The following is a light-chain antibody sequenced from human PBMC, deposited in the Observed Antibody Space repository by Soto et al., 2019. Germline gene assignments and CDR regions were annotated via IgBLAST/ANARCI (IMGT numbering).Light chain of an antibody. CDR1: SSDVGSYNL. Sequence: QSVLTQPASVSGSPGQSITISCTGTSSDVGSYNLVSWYQQHPGKAPKLMIYEVSKRPSGVSNRFSGSKSGNTASLTISGHQAEDEADYYCCSYAGSSTNYVFGTGTKVTVL. CDR3: CSYAGSSTNYV. CDR2: EVS. V-gene: IGLV2-23*02. J-gene: IGLJ1*01.